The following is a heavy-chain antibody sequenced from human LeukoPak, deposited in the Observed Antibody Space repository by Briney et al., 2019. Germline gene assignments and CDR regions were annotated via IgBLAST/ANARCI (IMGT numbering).Heavy chain of an antibody. CDR3: ARAGPPAFDP. Sequence: PGGSLRLSCEASGFTFSSSWMHWVRQAPGKGLEWVSYINYSGSTTSYADSVKGRFTISRDNAKNSLYLQMNSLRAEDTAVYYCARAGPPAFDPWGQGTLVTV. D-gene: IGHD3-3*02. CDR1: GFTFSSSW. CDR2: INYSGSTT. J-gene: IGHJ5*02. V-gene: IGHV3-48*03.